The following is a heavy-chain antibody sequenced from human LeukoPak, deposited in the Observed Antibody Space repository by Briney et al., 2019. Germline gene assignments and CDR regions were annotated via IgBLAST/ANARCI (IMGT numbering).Heavy chain of an antibody. CDR1: GGSISSGSYY. J-gene: IGHJ4*02. CDR3: ARGDFWSGYEDY. V-gene: IGHV4-61*02. CDR2: IYTSGST. Sequence: SETLSLTCTVSGGSISSGSYYWRWVRQPAGTGLEWIGRIYTSGSTNYNPSLKSRVTISVDTSKNQFSLKLSSVTAADTAVYYCARGDFWSGYEDYWGQGTLVTVSS. D-gene: IGHD3-3*01.